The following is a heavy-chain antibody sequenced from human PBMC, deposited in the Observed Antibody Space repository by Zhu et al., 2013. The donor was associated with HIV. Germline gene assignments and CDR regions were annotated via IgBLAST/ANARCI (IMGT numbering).Heavy chain of an antibody. D-gene: IGHD2-21*02. V-gene: IGHV1-69*01. Sequence: QVQLVQSGAEVKKPGSSVKVSCKASGGTFSSYAISWVRQAPGQGLEWMGGIIPIFGTANYVQKFQGRVTITADESTSTAYMELSSLRSEDTAVYYCARDAGGNSGMMQNLDYWGQGTLVTVSS. CDR2: IIPIFGTA. J-gene: IGHJ4*02. CDR3: ARDAGGNSGMMQNLDY. CDR1: GGTFSSYA.